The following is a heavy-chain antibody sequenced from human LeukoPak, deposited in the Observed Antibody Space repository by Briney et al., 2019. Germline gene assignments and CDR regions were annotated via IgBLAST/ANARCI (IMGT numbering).Heavy chain of an antibody. D-gene: IGHD3-10*01. CDR1: GGSISSSSYY. V-gene: IGHV4-39*01. Sequence: PSETLSLTCTVSGGSISSSSYYWGWIRQPPGKGLEWIGEIYHSGSTNYNPSLKSRVTISVDKSKNQFSLKLSSVTAADTAVYYCGTLPLNHPSGYGSGSTAFDWGQGTLVTVSS. CDR2: IYHSGST. CDR3: GTLPLNHPSGYGSGSTAFD. J-gene: IGHJ4*02.